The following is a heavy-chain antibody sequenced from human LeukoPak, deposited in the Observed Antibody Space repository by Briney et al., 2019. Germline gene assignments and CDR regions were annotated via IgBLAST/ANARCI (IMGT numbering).Heavy chain of an antibody. CDR3: ARGVWFGELFYFDY. Sequence: PSETLSLTCTVSGGSISSYYWSWIRQPPGKGLEWIGYIYYSGSTNYNPSLKSRVTISVDTSKNQFPLKLSSVTAADTAVYYCARGVWFGELFYFDYWGQGTLVTVSS. V-gene: IGHV4-59*08. D-gene: IGHD3-10*01. CDR1: GGSISSYY. J-gene: IGHJ4*02. CDR2: IYYSGST.